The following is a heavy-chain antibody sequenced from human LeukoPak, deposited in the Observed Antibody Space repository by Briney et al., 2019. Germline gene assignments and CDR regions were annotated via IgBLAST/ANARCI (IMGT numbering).Heavy chain of an antibody. CDR1: GGSFSGYY. Sequence: SETLSLTCAVYGGSFSGYYWSWIRQPPGKGLEWIGEINHSGSTNYNPSLKSRVTISVDTSKNQFSLKLSSVTAADTAVYYCARRGRYSSSYDYWGQGTLVTVSS. CDR2: INHSGST. J-gene: IGHJ4*02. CDR3: ARRGRYSSSYDY. V-gene: IGHV4-34*01. D-gene: IGHD6-6*01.